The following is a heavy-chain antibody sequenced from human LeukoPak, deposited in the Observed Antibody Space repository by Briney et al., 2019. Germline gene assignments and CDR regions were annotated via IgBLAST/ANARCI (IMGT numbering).Heavy chain of an antibody. V-gene: IGHV3-7*01. Sequence: GGSLGLSCAASGFIFSSYWMSWVRQAPGKGLEWVANIKQDGSEKYYVDSVKGRFTISRDNAKNSLFLQMNSLRAEDTAVYYCARSGHSNGWYSFDYWGLGALVTVSS. J-gene: IGHJ4*02. D-gene: IGHD6-19*01. CDR3: ARSGHSNGWYSFDY. CDR2: IKQDGSEK. CDR1: GFIFSSYW.